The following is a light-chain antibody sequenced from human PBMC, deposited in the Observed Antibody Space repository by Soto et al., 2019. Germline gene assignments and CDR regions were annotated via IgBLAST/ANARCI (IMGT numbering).Light chain of an antibody. J-gene: IGLJ1*01. CDR1: SSYVGGYNY. CDR2: DVS. CDR3: SSYTSSSTLP. Sequence: QSALTQPASVSGSPGQSITISCTGTSSYVGGYNYVSWYQQHPGKAPKLMIYDVSNRPSGVSNRFSGSKSGNTASLTISGLQAEDEADYYCSSYTSSSTLPFGTGTKVTVL. V-gene: IGLV2-14*01.